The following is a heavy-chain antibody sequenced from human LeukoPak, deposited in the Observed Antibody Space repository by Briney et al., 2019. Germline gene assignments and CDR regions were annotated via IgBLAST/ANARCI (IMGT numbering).Heavy chain of an antibody. CDR2: VNHDGST. V-gene: IGHV4-34*01. CDR1: GGSFSGYY. CDR3: ARKNVGSWQTLDY. J-gene: IGHJ4*02. D-gene: IGHD1-1*01. Sequence: SETLSLTCAVYGGSFSGYYWSWIRQPPGKGLEWIGEVNHDGSTNYNPSLKSRVIISVDTSKNQFSLKLTSVTAADTAVYYCARKNVGSWQTLDYWDQGTLITVS.